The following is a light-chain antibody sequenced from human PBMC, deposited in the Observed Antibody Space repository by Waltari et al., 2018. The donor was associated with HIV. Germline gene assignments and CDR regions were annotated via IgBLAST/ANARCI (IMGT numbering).Light chain of an antibody. Sequence: HSDLTQPLSVSGAPKDTVSIPCSGSLSNFGSQSVFWYHHVPGTAPRLVMYANSQRPSGISDRFSGSRSGTTASLAIAGLRSEDEGDYYCAVWTDTMTGWVFGGGTKLTV. V-gene: IGLV1-47*02. CDR2: ANS. J-gene: IGLJ3*02. CDR3: AVWTDTMTGWV. CDR1: LSNFGSQS.